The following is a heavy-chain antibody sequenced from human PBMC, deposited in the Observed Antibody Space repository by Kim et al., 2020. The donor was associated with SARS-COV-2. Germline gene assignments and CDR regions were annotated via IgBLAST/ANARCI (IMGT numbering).Heavy chain of an antibody. CDR2: IGKGRHGATT. CDR3: ARGGQSDGYCGQNFDY. D-gene: IGHD2-21*01. V-gene: IGHV3-49*03. J-gene: IGHJ4*01. CDR1: GFTFANYA. Sequence: GGSLRLSCRSSGFTFANYAMSWFRQAPGKGLEWVGLIGKGRHGATTQYAALVKDRFSILRDDSTAYLQLNDLQSEDTAMYYCARGGQSDGYCGQNFDYWG.